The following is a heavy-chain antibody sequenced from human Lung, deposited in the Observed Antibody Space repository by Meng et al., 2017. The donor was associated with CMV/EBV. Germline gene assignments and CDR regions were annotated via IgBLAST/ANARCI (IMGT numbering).Heavy chain of an antibody. CDR3: AKDCSYCSSTSCLIDY. CDR2: IRYDGSNK. CDR1: GFTFSSYG. V-gene: IGHV3-30*02. Sequence: GFTFSSYGMNWGRQAPGKGLEWVAFIRYDGSNKYYADSVKGRFTISRDNSKNTLYLQMNSLRAEDTAVYYCAKDCSYCSSTSCLIDYWGQGTLVTVSS. J-gene: IGHJ4*02. D-gene: IGHD2-2*01.